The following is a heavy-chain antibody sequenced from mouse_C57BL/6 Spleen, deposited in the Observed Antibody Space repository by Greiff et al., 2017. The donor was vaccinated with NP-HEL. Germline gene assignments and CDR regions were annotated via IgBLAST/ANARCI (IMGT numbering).Heavy chain of an antibody. J-gene: IGHJ3*01. V-gene: IGHV14-2*01. CDR2: IDPEDGET. CDR1: GFNIKDYY. CDR3: ARGDSSGFLFAY. D-gene: IGHD3-2*02. Sequence: VHVKQSGAELVKPGASVKLSCTASGFNIKDYYMHWVKQRPEQGLEWIGRIDPEDGETKYAPKFQGKATITADTSSNTAYLQLSSLTSEDTAVYYCARGDSSGFLFAYWGQGTLVTVSA.